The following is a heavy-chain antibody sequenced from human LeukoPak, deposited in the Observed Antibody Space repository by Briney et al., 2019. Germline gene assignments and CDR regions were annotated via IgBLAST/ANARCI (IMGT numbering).Heavy chain of an antibody. Sequence: ASVKVSRKVSGYTHTELSMHWVRQAPGKGHEWMGGFDPEDGETIYAQKFQGRVTMTEDTSTDTAYMELSSLRSDDTAVYYCATDPRSAVTGARGVYFDYWGQGTLVTVSS. J-gene: IGHJ4*02. D-gene: IGHD1-20*01. CDR3: ATDPRSAVTGARGVYFDY. V-gene: IGHV1-24*01. CDR1: GYTHTELS. CDR2: FDPEDGET.